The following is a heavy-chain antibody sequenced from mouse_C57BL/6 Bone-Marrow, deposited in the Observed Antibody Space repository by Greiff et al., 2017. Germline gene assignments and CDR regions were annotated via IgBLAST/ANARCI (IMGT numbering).Heavy chain of an antibody. CDR3: TRGTAQPYYFDY. Sequence: VQLQQSGAELVRPGASVTLSCKASGYTFTDYEMHWVKQTPVHGLEWIGAIDPETGGTAYNQKFKGKAILTADKSSSTAYMELRSLTSEDSAVYYCTRGTAQPYYFDYWGQGTTLTVSS. J-gene: IGHJ2*01. CDR1: GYTFTDYE. V-gene: IGHV1-15*01. D-gene: IGHD3-2*02. CDR2: IDPETGGT.